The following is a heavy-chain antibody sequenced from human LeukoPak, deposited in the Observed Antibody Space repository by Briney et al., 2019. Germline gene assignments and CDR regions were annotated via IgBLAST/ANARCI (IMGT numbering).Heavy chain of an antibody. D-gene: IGHD6-13*01. CDR1: GGTFTSYY. Sequence: ASVKVSCTASGGTFTSYYMHWVRQAPGQGLEWMGIINPSGGSTSYAQKFQGRVTMTRDMSTSTVYMELSSLRSEDTAVYYCARDHIAGGLDYWGQGTLVTVSS. J-gene: IGHJ4*02. V-gene: IGHV1-46*01. CDR3: ARDHIAGGLDY. CDR2: INPSGGST.